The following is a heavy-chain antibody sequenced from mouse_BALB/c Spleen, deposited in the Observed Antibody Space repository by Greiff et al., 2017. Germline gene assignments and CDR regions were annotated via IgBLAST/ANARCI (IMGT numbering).Heavy chain of an antibody. V-gene: IGHV5-12-2*01. CDR1: GFTFSSYT. CDR3: ARDEGGLRRGFAY. J-gene: IGHJ3*01. D-gene: IGHD2-2*01. Sequence: EVQGVESGGGLVQPGGSLKLSCAASGFTFSSYTMSWVRQTPEKRLEWVAYISNGGGSTYYPDTVKGRFTISRDNAKNNLYLQMSSLKSEDTAMYYCARDEGGLRRGFAYWGQGTLVTVSA. CDR2: ISNGGGST.